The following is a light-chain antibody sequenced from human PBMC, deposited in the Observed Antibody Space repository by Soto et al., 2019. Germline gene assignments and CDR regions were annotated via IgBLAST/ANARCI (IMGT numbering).Light chain of an antibody. CDR1: QSVSSSY. CDR3: QQYNKWRT. CDR2: GAS. J-gene: IGKJ1*01. V-gene: IGKV3-20*01. Sequence: IVLTQSAGTLSLSPGESATLSCKASQSVSSSYLAWYQQKPGQAPRLLIYGASSRATGIPDRFSGSGSGTDFTLTISRLEPEDFAVYYCQQYNKWRTLGQGTKVDIK.